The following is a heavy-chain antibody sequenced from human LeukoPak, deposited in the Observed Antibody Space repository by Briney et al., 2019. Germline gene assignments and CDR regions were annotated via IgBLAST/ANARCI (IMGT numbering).Heavy chain of an antibody. J-gene: IGHJ4*02. Sequence: PGGSLRLSCAASGFTFSSYAMSWVRQAPGKGLEWVSAISEGGGSTSYADSVKGRFTISRDNSKSTLFLQMNSLRAEDTAVYYCAKSQTYDFWSGSDYYFDYWGQGTLVTVSS. CDR2: ISEGGGST. D-gene: IGHD3-3*01. V-gene: IGHV3-23*01. CDR1: GFTFSSYA. CDR3: AKSQTYDFWSGSDYYFDY.